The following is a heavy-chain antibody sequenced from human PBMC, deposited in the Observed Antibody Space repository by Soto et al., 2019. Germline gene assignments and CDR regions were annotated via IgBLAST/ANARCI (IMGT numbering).Heavy chain of an antibody. CDR1: GFTFSSYS. CDR2: ISSSSTI. J-gene: IGHJ6*02. Sequence: GGSLRLSCAASGFTFSSYSMNWVRQAPGKGLEWVSYISSSSTIYYADSVKGRFTISRDNAKNSLYLQMNSLRDEDTAVYYCAMPEYSSSSYGMDFWGQGTTVTVSS. D-gene: IGHD6-6*01. V-gene: IGHV3-48*02. CDR3: AMPEYSSSSYGMDF.